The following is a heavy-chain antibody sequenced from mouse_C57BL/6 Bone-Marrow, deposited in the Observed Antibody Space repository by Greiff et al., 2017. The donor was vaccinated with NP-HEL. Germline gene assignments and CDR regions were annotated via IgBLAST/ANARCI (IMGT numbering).Heavy chain of an antibody. Sequence: EVKLVESGGGLVKPGGSLKLSCAASGFTFSDYGMHRVRQAPEKGLEWVAYISSGSSTIYYADTVKGRFTISRDNAKNTLFLQMTSLRSEDTAMYYCARQGHWYFDVWGTGTTVTVSS. CDR1: GFTFSDYG. CDR3: ARQGHWYFDV. CDR2: ISSGSSTI. V-gene: IGHV5-17*01. J-gene: IGHJ1*03.